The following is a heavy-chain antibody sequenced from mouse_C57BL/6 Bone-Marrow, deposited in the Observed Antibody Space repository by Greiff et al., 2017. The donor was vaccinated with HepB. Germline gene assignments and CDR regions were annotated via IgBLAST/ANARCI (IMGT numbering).Heavy chain of an antibody. Sequence: VQLQQSGPELVKPGASVKISCKASGYTFTDYYMNWVKQSHGKSLEWIGDINPNNGGTSYNQKFKGKATLTVDKSSSTAYMELRSLTSEDSAVYYCARSLYYGSSYEYWGQGTTLTVSS. J-gene: IGHJ2*01. CDR2: INPNNGGT. CDR1: GYTFTDYY. CDR3: ARSLYYGSSYEY. D-gene: IGHD1-1*01. V-gene: IGHV1-26*01.